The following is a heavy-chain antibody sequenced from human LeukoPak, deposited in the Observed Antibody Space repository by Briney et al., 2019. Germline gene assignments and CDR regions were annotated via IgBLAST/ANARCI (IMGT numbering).Heavy chain of an antibody. Sequence: PGGSLRLSCAASGFTFSSYGMHWVRQAPGKGLEWVAVIWYDGSNKYYADSVKGRFTISRDNSKNTLYLQMNSLRAEDTAVYYCARGAYYYDSSGFNFDYWGQGTLVTVSS. J-gene: IGHJ4*02. D-gene: IGHD3-22*01. CDR3: ARGAYYYDSSGFNFDY. CDR1: GFTFSSYG. V-gene: IGHV3-33*01. CDR2: IWYDGSNK.